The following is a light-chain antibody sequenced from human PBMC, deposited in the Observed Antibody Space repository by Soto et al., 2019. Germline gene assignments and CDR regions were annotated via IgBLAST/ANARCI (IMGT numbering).Light chain of an antibody. Sequence: DIVMTQSPDSLAVSLGERATINCKSSEGVLYSSNNKNYLAWYQQKPGQPPKLLIYWASTRESGVPDRFSGSGSGTDFTLTISSLQAEDVAVYYCQQYYSPVTFGQGTKLEIK. J-gene: IGKJ2*01. CDR2: WAS. CDR1: EGVLYSSNNKNY. V-gene: IGKV4-1*01. CDR3: QQYYSPVT.